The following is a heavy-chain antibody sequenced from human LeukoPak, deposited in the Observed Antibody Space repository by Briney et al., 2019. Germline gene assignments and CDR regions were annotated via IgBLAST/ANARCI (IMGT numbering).Heavy chain of an antibody. V-gene: IGHV1-69*04. CDR2: IIPILGIA. D-gene: IGHD4-17*01. CDR1: GYTFTSYG. CDR3: ARGPYGPYYYYGMDV. Sequence: ASVKVSCKASGYTFTSYGISWVRQAPGQGLEWMGRIIPILGIANYAQKFQGRVTITADKSTSTAYMELSSLRSEDTAVYYCARGPYGPYYYYGMDVWGQGTTVTVSS. J-gene: IGHJ6*02.